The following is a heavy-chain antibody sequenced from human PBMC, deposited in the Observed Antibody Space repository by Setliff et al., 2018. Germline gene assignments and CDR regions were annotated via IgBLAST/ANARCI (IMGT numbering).Heavy chain of an antibody. Sequence: SETLSLTCTVSGASLSSGTYYWGWIRQPPGKGLEWIGRIYYRGDTYYNASLKGRLTISVDTAQNQFSLRLTSVTAADTAVFFCARGQNSYHPGSWGPLYDHWGQGTQVTVSS. CDR2: IYYRGDT. J-gene: IGHJ4*02. D-gene: IGHD3-10*01. V-gene: IGHV4-39*07. CDR1: GASLSSGTYY. CDR3: ARGQNSYHPGSWGPLYDH.